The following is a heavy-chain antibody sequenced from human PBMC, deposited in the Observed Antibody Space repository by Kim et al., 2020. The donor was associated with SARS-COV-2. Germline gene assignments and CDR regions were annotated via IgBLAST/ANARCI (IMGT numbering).Heavy chain of an antibody. J-gene: IGHJ4*02. D-gene: IGHD6-6*01. Sequence: KGRFTISRDDSKNTAYLQMNSLKTEDTAVYYCTRHPNPRDSSSPDRYFDYWGQGTLVTVSS. V-gene: IGHV3-73*01. CDR3: TRHPNPRDSSSPDRYFDY.